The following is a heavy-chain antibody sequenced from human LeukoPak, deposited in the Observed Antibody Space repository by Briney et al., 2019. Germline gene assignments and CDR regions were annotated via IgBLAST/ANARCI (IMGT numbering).Heavy chain of an antibody. D-gene: IGHD3-10*01. J-gene: IGHJ5*02. CDR1: GFTFRTYG. CDR2: TNQAGSVP. V-gene: IGHV3-7*03. Sequence: GGLLRLSFGASGFTFRTYGMSWCARAPGKALEGLAYTNQAGSVPDSADSVKARFPISRASAKNSLPFRMNAWRAGDPARYYCAREMKTIRGVIRFAPWGQGTLVTVSS. CDR3: AREMKTIRGVIRFAP.